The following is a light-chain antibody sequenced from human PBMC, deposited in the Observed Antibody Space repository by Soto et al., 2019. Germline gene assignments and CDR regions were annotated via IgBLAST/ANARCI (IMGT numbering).Light chain of an antibody. J-gene: IGKJ1*01. CDR3: MQPLQAWT. CDR1: RSLLQSSGHNF. Sequence: EIVLTQSPLSLHVTPWEPASISWRSIRSLLQSSGHNFLDWYLQKPGQSPQPLIYLGSNRASGVPDRFSGSGSGTDFTLKISRVEAEDVGVYFCMQPLQAWTFGQGTKVDIK. V-gene: IGKV2-28*01. CDR2: LGS.